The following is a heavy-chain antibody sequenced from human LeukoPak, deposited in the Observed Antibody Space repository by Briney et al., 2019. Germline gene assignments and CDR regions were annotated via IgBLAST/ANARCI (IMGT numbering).Heavy chain of an antibody. Sequence: QSGGSLRLSCAASGFTFSSYSMNWVRQAPGKGLEWVSYISSSSSTIYYADSVKGRFTISRDNAKNSLYLQMNSLRAEDTAVYYCAYGSYSFDYWGQGTLVTVSS. V-gene: IGHV3-48*01. CDR1: GFTFSSYS. J-gene: IGHJ4*02. D-gene: IGHD1-26*01. CDR2: ISSSSSTI. CDR3: AYGSYSFDY.